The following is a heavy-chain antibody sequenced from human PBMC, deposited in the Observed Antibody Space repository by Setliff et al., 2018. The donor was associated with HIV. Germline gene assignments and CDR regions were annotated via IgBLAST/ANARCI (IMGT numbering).Heavy chain of an antibody. CDR3: ARDTENVFTSGHRYFDY. D-gene: IGHD6-19*01. CDR2: ITPNSGGT. V-gene: IGHV1-2*06. J-gene: IGHJ4*02. CDR1: GYTFTDHY. Sequence: ASVKVSCKASGYTFTDHYMHWVRQAPGQGLEWMGRITPNSGGTNYARKFQDRVTMTRDTSISTAYMELSRLTSDDTAVYYCARDTENVFTSGHRYFDYWGPGTLVTVSS.